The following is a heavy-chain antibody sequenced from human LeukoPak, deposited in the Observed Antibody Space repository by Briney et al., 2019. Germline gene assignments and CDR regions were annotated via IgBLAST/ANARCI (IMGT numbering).Heavy chain of an antibody. V-gene: IGHV4-34*01. CDR1: GGSFSGYY. D-gene: IGHD1-1*01. Sequence: SETLSLTCAVYGGSFSGYYWSWIRQPPGRGLEWIGEVNHSGSTNYNPSLKSRVTISVDTSKNQFSLKLSSVTAADTAVYYCARVTIRPSYYYGMDVWGQGTTVTVSS. CDR2: VNHSGST. CDR3: ARVTIRPSYYYGMDV. J-gene: IGHJ6*02.